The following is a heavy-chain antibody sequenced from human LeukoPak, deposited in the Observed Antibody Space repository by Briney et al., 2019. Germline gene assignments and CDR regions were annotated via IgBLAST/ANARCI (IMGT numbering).Heavy chain of an antibody. CDR2: ISSRSDSI. D-gene: IGHD3-22*01. CDR1: GFTLSSYS. Sequence: PGGSLRLSCVASGFTLSSYSMSWVRQAPGKGLEWVSAISSRSDSIYYADSVKGRFIISRDNSKNTLDLQMNSLRAEDTAMYYCAGDRRYDSSGYFQHWGQGTLVAVSS. CDR3: AGDRRYDSSGYFQH. V-gene: IGHV3-21*04. J-gene: IGHJ1*01.